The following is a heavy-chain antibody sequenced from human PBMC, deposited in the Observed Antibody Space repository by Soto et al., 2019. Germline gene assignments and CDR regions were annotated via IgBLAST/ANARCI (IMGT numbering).Heavy chain of an antibody. CDR2: ISYDGSNK. Sequence: QVQLVESGGGVVQPGRSLRLSCAASGFTFSSYGMHWVRQAPGKGLEWVAVISYDGSNKYYADSVKGRFTISRDNSKNTLYLQMNSLRAEATAVYYCAKDIVSGILDPWGQGTLVTVSS. J-gene: IGHJ5*02. CDR1: GFTFSSYG. V-gene: IGHV3-30*18. D-gene: IGHD3-16*02. CDR3: AKDIVSGILDP.